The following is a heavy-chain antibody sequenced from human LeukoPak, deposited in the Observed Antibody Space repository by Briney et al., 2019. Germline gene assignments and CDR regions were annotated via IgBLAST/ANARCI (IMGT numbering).Heavy chain of an antibody. Sequence: GGSLRLSCAASGFTFSSYGIHWVRQAPGKGLEWVAFIRYDGNNKYYEDSVKGRFTISRDNAKNSLYLQMNSLRAEDTAVYYCARGGVVFYYGSGPNYFDYWGQGTLVTVSS. J-gene: IGHJ4*02. CDR2: IRYDGNNK. V-gene: IGHV3-30*02. D-gene: IGHD3-10*01. CDR3: ARGGVVFYYGSGPNYFDY. CDR1: GFTFSSYG.